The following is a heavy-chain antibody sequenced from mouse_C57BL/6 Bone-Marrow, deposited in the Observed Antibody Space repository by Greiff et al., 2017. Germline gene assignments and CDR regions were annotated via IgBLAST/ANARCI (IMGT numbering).Heavy chain of an antibody. V-gene: IGHV1-82*01. CDR3: ARWGHYDGYD. CDR2: IYPGDGDT. D-gene: IGHD2-3*01. CDR1: GYAFSSSW. J-gene: IGHJ3*01. Sequence: VKLVESGPELVKPGASVKISCKASGYAFSSSWMNWVKQRPGKGLEWIGRIYPGDGDTNYNGKFKGKATLTADKTSSTAYMQLSSLTSEDSAVYFCARWGHYDGYDWGQGTLVTVSA.